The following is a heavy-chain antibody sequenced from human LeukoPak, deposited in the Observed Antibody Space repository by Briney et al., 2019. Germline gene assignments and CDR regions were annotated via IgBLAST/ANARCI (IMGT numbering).Heavy chain of an antibody. CDR2: ISYDGSNK. CDR1: GFTFSSYA. CDR3: ATGPRDYGDYKQFDY. Sequence: PGGSLRLSCSASGFTFSSYAMHWVRQAPGKGLEWVAVISYDGSNKYYADSVKGRFTISRDNSKNTLYLQMNSLRAEDTAVYYCATGPRDYGDYKQFDYWGQGTLVTVSS. D-gene: IGHD4-17*01. V-gene: IGHV3-30*04. J-gene: IGHJ4*02.